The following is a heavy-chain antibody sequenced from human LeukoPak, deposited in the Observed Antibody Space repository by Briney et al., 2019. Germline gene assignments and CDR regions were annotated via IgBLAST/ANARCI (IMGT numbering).Heavy chain of an antibody. D-gene: IGHD2-2*01. V-gene: IGHV4-61*02. CDR1: GGSISSGSYY. Sequence: KASQTLSLTCTVSGGSISSGSYYWSWIRQPAGKGLEWIGRIYTSGSTNYNPSLKSRVTISVDTSKNQFSLKLSSVTAADTAVYYCAREPLYCSSTSCYSLDWFDPWGQGTQVTVSS. J-gene: IGHJ5*02. CDR3: AREPLYCSSTSCYSLDWFDP. CDR2: IYTSGST.